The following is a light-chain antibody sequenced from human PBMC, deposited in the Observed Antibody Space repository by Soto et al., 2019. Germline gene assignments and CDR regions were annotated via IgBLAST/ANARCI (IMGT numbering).Light chain of an antibody. CDR1: QGISTY. Sequence: DIQLTQSPSFLSASVGDRVTITCRATQGISTYLAWYQQNPGTAPKLLIYTASTLQSGVPSRFSGSGSGTEFTLTISSLRPEDFATYYCQQLKSYPLTFGGGTKVEIK. CDR3: QQLKSYPLT. V-gene: IGKV1-9*01. J-gene: IGKJ4*01. CDR2: TAS.